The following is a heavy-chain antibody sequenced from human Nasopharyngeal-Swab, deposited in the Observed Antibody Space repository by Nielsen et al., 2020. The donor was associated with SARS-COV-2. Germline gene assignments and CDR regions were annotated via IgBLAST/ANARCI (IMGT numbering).Heavy chain of an antibody. V-gene: IGHV3-30*04. D-gene: IGHD1-26*01. CDR2: TSYDDNRK. J-gene: IGHJ4*02. CDR3: ARGELRGTYPVPTFDY. Sequence: GESLKISCSASGFSFNSYATHWVRQAPGKGLEWVAFTSYDDNRKFYADSVKGRSTVSRDISGDTQYLQLDSLRGEDTAVYYCARGELRGTYPVPTFDYLGQGTLVTVSS. CDR1: GFSFNSYA.